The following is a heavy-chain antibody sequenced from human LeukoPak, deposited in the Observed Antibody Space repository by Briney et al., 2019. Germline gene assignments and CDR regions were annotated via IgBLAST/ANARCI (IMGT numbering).Heavy chain of an antibody. Sequence: GGSLRLSCAASGFTFSDYYMSWIRQAPGRGLEWVSYISSSGSTIYYADSVKGRFTISRDNAKNSLYLQMNSLRAEDTAVYYCATVGGYSYGYEDYWYFDLWGRGTLVTVSS. D-gene: IGHD5-18*01. CDR3: ATVGGYSYGYEDYWYFDL. J-gene: IGHJ2*01. CDR2: ISSSGSTI. CDR1: GFTFSDYY. V-gene: IGHV3-11*04.